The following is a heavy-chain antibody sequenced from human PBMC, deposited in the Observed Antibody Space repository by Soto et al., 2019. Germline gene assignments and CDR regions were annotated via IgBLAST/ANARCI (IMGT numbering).Heavy chain of an antibody. CDR3: AREEIATAYNWFDP. CDR2: TYFRSKWYN. CDR1: GDGVSSNYAA. Sequence: PSQTLSLTCAISGDGVSSNYAAWNWIRQSPSRGLEWLGRTYFRSKWYNDYAVSVKSRIIINPDTSKNQFSLQLNSVTPDDTAVYYCAREEIATAYNWFDPWGRGALVTVSS. V-gene: IGHV6-1*01. J-gene: IGHJ5*02. D-gene: IGHD6-13*01.